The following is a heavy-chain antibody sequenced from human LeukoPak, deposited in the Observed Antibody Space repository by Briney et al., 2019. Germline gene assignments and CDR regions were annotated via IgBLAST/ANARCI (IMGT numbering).Heavy chain of an antibody. CDR3: ARITIFGVVIRGDAFDI. CDR2: ISSSSSYI. J-gene: IGHJ3*02. Sequence: GGSLRLSCAASGFTFSSYSMNWVRQAPGKGLEWVSSISSSSSYIYYADSVKGRFTISRDNAKNSLYLQMNSLRAEDTAVYYCARITIFGVVIRGDAFDIWGQGTMVTVSS. CDR1: GFTFSSYS. V-gene: IGHV3-21*01. D-gene: IGHD3-3*01.